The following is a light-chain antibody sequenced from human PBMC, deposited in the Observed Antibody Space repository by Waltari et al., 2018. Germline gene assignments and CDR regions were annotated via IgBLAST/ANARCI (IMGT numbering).Light chain of an antibody. Sequence: QLVLTQSPSASASLGASVKLTCTLSSGHSSNIIAWHQQQPGKGPRYLMRVNSDGSHSKGDEIPDRFSGSSSGAERYLTISSLQSDDAADYYCQTGGHGTWVFGGGTKLTVL. J-gene: IGLJ3*02. CDR2: VNSDGSH. CDR3: QTGGHGTWV. CDR1: SGHSSNI. V-gene: IGLV4-69*01.